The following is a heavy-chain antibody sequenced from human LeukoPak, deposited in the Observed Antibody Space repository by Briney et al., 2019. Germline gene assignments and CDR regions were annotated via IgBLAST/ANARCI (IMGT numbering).Heavy chain of an antibody. CDR1: GGSISSYY. V-gene: IGHV4-59*08. Sequence: PSETLSLTCTVSGGSISSYYWSWIRQPPGKGLEWIGSIYHSGSTYYNPSLKSRVTISVDTSKNQFSLKLSSVTAADTAVYYCARLPPYGSGRGDYWGQGTLVTVSS. J-gene: IGHJ4*02. D-gene: IGHD3-10*01. CDR3: ARLPPYGSGRGDY. CDR2: IYHSGST.